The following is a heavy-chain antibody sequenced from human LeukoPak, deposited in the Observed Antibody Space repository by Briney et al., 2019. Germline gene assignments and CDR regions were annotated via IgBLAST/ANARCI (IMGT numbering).Heavy chain of an antibody. J-gene: IGHJ4*02. CDR1: GFTFSSYG. D-gene: IGHD1-26*01. V-gene: IGHV3-30*03. CDR3: ATQGGELITY. CDR2: ISYDGSNK. Sequence: PGGSLRLSCAASGFTFSSYGMHWVRQAPGKGPEWVAVISYDGSNKYYADSVKGRFTISRDNSKNTLYLQMNSPRAEDTAVYYCATQGGELITYWGQGTLVTVSS.